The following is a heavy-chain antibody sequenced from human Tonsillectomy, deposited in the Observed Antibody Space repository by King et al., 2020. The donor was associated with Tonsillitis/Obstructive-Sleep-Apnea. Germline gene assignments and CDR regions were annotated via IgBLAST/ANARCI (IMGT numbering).Heavy chain of an antibody. CDR1: GYTFTNYY. V-gene: IGHV1-46*04. Sequence: QVQLVESGSEVRRPGASVNISCKASGYTFTNYYVHWVRQAPGQGLEWVAIINPSDGGTSYTQGLRGRITVTRDTSPSTIYMEMSSLKSEDTAVYYCVREINGFYAFDIWGQGTMVTVSS. J-gene: IGHJ3*02. D-gene: IGHD3-16*01. CDR3: VREINGFYAFDI. CDR2: INPSDGGT.